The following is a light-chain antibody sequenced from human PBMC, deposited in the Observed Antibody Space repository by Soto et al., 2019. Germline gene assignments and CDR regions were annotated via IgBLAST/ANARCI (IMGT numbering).Light chain of an antibody. CDR3: QQYDNWVT. J-gene: IGKJ3*01. V-gene: IGKV3-15*01. CDR2: GAS. Sequence: VVMTQSPGTLSVSPGESATLSCRASQSVKTNLAWYQQKVGQAPRLLIYGASTRAAGIPARFSASGSGTDFTLSISSLQSEDFALYYCQQYDNWVTFGPVTKVDLK. CDR1: QSVKTN.